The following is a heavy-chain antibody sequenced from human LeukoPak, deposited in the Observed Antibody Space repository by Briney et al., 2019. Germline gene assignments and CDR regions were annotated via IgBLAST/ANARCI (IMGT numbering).Heavy chain of an antibody. CDR3: ARDRASSTSFAES. V-gene: IGHV3-30-3*01. J-gene: IGHJ5*02. Sequence: GGSLRLSCAASGFTFSSYAMHWVRQAPGKGLEWVAVISYDGSNKYYADSVKGRFTISRDNVKNTLYLQMNSLRAEDTAVYYCARDRASSTSFAESWGQGTLVIVSS. CDR1: GFTFSSYA. D-gene: IGHD2-2*01. CDR2: ISYDGSNK.